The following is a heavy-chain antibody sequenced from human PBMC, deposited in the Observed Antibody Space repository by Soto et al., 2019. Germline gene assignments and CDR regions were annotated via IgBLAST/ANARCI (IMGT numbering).Heavy chain of an antibody. V-gene: IGHV3-13*01. J-gene: IGHJ3*02. D-gene: IGHD1-1*01. CDR3: VRETEFTTTSDAFNI. CDR1: GFTFSGSD. CDR2: IGTGGDT. Sequence: EVQLVESGGGLVQPGGSLRLSCAASGFTFSGSDMNWVRHTRGKGLEWVSGIGTGGDTYYADSVRGRFTISREDAKGSLYLQMNSLRVEDTAVYYCVRETEFTTTSDAFNIWGQGTMVTVSS.